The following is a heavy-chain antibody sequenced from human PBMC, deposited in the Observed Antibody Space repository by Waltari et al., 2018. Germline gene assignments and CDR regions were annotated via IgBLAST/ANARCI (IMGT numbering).Heavy chain of an antibody. CDR3: AREGCSGGSCYPH. J-gene: IGHJ4*02. Sequence: QVQLQESGPGLVKPSQTLSLTCTVSGGAISSGGYYWSWIRQHPGKGLEWIGYIYYSGSTYYNPSLKSRVTISVDTSKNQFSLKLSSVTAADTAVYYCAREGCSGGSCYPHWGQGTLVTVSS. CDR2: IYYSGST. D-gene: IGHD2-15*01. CDR1: GGAISSGGYY. V-gene: IGHV4-31*03.